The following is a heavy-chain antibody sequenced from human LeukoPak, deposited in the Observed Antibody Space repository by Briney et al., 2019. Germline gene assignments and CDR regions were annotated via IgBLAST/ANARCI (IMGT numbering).Heavy chain of an antibody. CDR3: AIGLDIVVIVAATGGVY. CDR1: GYTFTSYA. Sequence: ASVKVSCKASGYTFTSYAMNWVRQAPGQGLEWMGWINPNSGGTNYAQKFQGRVTMTRDTSISTAYMELSRLRSDDTAVYYCAIGLDIVVIVAATGGVYWGQGTLVTVSS. V-gene: IGHV1-2*02. J-gene: IGHJ4*02. CDR2: INPNSGGT. D-gene: IGHD2-15*01.